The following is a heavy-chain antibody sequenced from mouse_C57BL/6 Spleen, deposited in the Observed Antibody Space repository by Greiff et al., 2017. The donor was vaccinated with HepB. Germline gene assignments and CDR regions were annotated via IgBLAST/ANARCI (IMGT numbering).Heavy chain of an antibody. J-gene: IGHJ2*01. CDR3: ARSEESSSWDY. D-gene: IGHD1-3*01. CDR2: IDPEDGET. CDR1: GFNIKDYY. V-gene: IGHV14-2*01. Sequence: VHVKQSGAELVKPGASVKLSCTASGFNIKDYYMHWVKQRTEQGLEWIGRIDPEDGETKYAPKFQGKATIPADTSSNTAYLQLSSLTSEDTAVYYCARSEESSSWDYWGQGTTLTVSS.